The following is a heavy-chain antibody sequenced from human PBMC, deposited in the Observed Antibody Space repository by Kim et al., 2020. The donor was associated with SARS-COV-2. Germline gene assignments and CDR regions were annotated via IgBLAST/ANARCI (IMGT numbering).Heavy chain of an antibody. D-gene: IGHD3-22*01. Sequence: GGSLRLSCAASGFTFSSYWMSRVRQAPGKGLEWVANIKQDGSEKYYVDSVKGRFTISRDNAKNSLYLQMNSLRAEDTAVYYCASYDSSGYFAYYFDYWGQGTLVTVSS. J-gene: IGHJ4*02. CDR1: GFTFSSYW. CDR2: IKQDGSEK. CDR3: ASYDSSGYFAYYFDY. V-gene: IGHV3-7*03.